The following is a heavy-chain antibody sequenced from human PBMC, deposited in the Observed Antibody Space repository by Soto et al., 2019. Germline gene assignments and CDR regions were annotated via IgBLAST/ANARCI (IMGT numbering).Heavy chain of an antibody. V-gene: IGHV4-39*01. J-gene: IGHJ4*02. CDR1: GDSISSSSYY. CDR3: ARQVGATSFDY. Sequence: QLQLQESGPGLVKPSETLSLTCSVSGDSISSSSYYWGWIRQPPGKGLEWIGSIYYSGSTYYNPSLKSRVTISVDTSKNQFSLKLSSVTAADTAVYYCARQVGATSFDYWGQGTLVTVSS. CDR2: IYYSGST. D-gene: IGHD1-26*01.